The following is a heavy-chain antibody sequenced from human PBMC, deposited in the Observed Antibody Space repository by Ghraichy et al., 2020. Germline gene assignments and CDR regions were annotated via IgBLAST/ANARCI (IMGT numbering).Heavy chain of an antibody. CDR2: INWNGGST. Sequence: GGSLRLSCAASGFTFDDYGMSWVRQAPGKGLEWVSGINWNGGSTGYADSVKGRFTISRDNAKNSLYLQMNSLRAEDTALYHCARDRTSSSSWGLRVRRYNWFDPWGQGTLVTVSS. V-gene: IGHV3-20*01. CDR3: ARDRTSSSSWGLRVRRYNWFDP. CDR1: GFTFDDYG. J-gene: IGHJ5*02. D-gene: IGHD6-6*01.